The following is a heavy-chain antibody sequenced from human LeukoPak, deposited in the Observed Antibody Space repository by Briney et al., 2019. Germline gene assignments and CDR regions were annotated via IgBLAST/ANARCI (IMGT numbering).Heavy chain of an antibody. V-gene: IGHV3-64*01. Sequence: GGSLRLSCAASGFTFSSYAMHWVRQAPGKGVEYVSAISSNGGSTYYANSVKGRFTISRDNSKNTLYLQMGSLRAEDMAVYYCARQYPSYGGTGIGLHADAFDIWGQGTMVTVSS. J-gene: IGHJ3*02. CDR2: ISSNGGST. D-gene: IGHD4-23*01. CDR1: GFTFSSYA. CDR3: ARQYPSYGGTGIGLHADAFDI.